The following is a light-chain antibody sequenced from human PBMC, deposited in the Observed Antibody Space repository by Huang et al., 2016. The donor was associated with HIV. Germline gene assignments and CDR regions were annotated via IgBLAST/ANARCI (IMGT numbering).Light chain of an antibody. CDR3: RQGTHWPPIT. J-gene: IGKJ5*01. CDR1: QSLIYSDGNTY. CDR2: HIS. V-gene: IGKV2-30*01. Sequence: DVVLTQSPLSLPVTLGQPASISCWSSQSLIYSDGNTYLSWFQQRPGQSPRRLIYHISNRDSGVPDRFSGSGSGSDFTLKISKVEAEDVAVYYCRQGTHWPPITFGQGTRLEI.